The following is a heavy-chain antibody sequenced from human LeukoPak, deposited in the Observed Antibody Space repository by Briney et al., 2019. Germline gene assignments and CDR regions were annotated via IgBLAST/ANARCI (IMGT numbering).Heavy chain of an antibody. Sequence: GESLKIPCKGSGXSFTNYWIGWVRQMPGKGLEWMGVIYPDDSDTRFSPSFQGQVTISADKSISTAYLQWSSLKASDTAIYYCARSVGNYWYFDLWGRGTLVTVSS. CDR2: IYPDDSDT. CDR3: ARSVGNYWYFDL. CDR1: GXSFTNYW. D-gene: IGHD4-23*01. V-gene: IGHV5-51*01. J-gene: IGHJ2*01.